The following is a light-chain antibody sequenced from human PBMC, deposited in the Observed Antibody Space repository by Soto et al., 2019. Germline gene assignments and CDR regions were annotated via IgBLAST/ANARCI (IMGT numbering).Light chain of an antibody. CDR3: QQHGTT. CDR2: GAS. J-gene: IGKJ1*01. V-gene: IGKV3-20*01. CDR1: QSLSNSE. Sequence: EIVMTQSPGTLSVSPGERSTLSGRASQSLSNSELAWYKQKPGQAPRLLIYGASSRATGIPERFSCSGSGTDFTLTISRLDPEDSAVYYCQQHGTTFGHGTKVDI.